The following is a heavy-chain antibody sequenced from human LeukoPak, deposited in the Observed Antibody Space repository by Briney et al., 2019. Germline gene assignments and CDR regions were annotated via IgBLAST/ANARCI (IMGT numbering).Heavy chain of an antibody. D-gene: IGHD5-18*01. CDR1: GLTLSDYS. CDR3: ASSLNTVMVSPYYLEY. CDR2: LTSGGVSA. J-gene: IGHJ4*02. V-gene: IGHV3-11*04. Sequence: GGSLRLSCAASGLTLSDYSMTWVRQAPGQGLEWISFLTSGGVSAFYADSVRGRFTVSRDDARNSLSLYMNTLRADDTAVYYCASSLNTVMVSPYYLEYWGAGTLVTVSS.